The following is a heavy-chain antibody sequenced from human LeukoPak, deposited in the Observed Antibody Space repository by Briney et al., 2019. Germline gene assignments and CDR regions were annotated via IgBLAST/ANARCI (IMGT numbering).Heavy chain of an antibody. Sequence: GGSLRLSCAASGFTFSNYAMSWVRQAPGKGLEWVSGINWNGGSTGYADSVKGRFTISRDNAKNSLYLQMNSLRAEDTALYYCARRIAAYYYMDVWGKGTTVTVSS. CDR2: INWNGGST. CDR1: GFTFSNYA. J-gene: IGHJ6*03. CDR3: ARRIAAYYYMDV. D-gene: IGHD6-13*01. V-gene: IGHV3-20*04.